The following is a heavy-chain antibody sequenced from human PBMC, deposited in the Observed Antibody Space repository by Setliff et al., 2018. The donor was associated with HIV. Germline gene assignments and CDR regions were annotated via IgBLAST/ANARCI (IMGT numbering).Heavy chain of an antibody. Sequence: ASVKVSCKASGYTFTSSYMHWVRQAPGQGLEWMGIINPSGGSTSYAQKFQGRVTVTRDTSTSTVYMELSSLRSEDTAVYYCARDLPSLVGAIHDAFDIWGQGTMVTVSS. J-gene: IGHJ3*02. D-gene: IGHD1-26*01. V-gene: IGHV1-46*01. CDR3: ARDLPSLVGAIHDAFDI. CDR2: INPSGGST. CDR1: GYTFTSSY.